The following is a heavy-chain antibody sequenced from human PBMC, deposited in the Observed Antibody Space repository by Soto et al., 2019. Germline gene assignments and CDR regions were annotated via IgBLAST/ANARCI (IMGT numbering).Heavy chain of an antibody. CDR2: ISYDGSNK. Sequence: QVQLVESGGGVVQPGRSLRLSCAASGFTFSSYGMHWVRQAPGKGLEWVAVISYDGSNKYYADSVKGRFTISRDNSKNTLYLQMNSLRAEDTAVYYCAKVLVVTMSLDAFDIWGQGTMVTVSS. J-gene: IGHJ3*02. D-gene: IGHD3-16*02. CDR1: GFTFSSYG. V-gene: IGHV3-30*18. CDR3: AKVLVVTMSLDAFDI.